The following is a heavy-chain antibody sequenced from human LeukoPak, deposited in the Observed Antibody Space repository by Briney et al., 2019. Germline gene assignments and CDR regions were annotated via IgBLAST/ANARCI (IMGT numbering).Heavy chain of an antibody. V-gene: IGHV4-39*07. CDR2: IYYSGST. J-gene: IGHJ4*02. CDR3: ARDYQGGYGDKTVDY. CDR1: GGSITSYY. D-gene: IGHD5-18*01. Sequence: SETLSLTCSVSGGSITSYYWSWIRQPPGKGLEWIGSIYYSGSTYYNPSLKSRVTISVDTSKNQFSLKLSSVTAADTAVYYCARDYQGGYGDKTVDYWGQGTLVTVSS.